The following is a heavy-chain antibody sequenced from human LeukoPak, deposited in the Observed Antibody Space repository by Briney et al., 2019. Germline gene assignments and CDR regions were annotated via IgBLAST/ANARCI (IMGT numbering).Heavy chain of an antibody. CDR2: MNPNSGNT. J-gene: IGHJ5*02. D-gene: IGHD3-10*01. Sequence: ASVKVSCKASGYTFTSYDINWVRQATGQGLEWMGWMNPNSGNTGYAQKFQGRVTITRNTSISTAYMELSSLRSEDTAVYYCARRAGKYYGSGSYPPFDPWGQGTLVTVSS. V-gene: IGHV1-8*03. CDR1: GYTFTSYD. CDR3: ARRAGKYYGSGSYPPFDP.